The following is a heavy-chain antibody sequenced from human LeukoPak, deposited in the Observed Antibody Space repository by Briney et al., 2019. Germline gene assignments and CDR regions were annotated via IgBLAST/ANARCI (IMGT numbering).Heavy chain of an antibody. CDR1: GFTFNSYA. V-gene: IGHV3-33*08. D-gene: IGHD6-13*01. CDR2: IWYDGSNK. Sequence: TGGSLRLSCAASGFTFNSYAIHWVRQAPGKGLEWVALIWYDGSNKYYADSVKGRLTISRDNSKNTLYLQMNSLRAEDTAVYYCARGGGIGSSCRPFDYWGQGTLVTVSS. J-gene: IGHJ4*02. CDR3: ARGGGIGSSCRPFDY.